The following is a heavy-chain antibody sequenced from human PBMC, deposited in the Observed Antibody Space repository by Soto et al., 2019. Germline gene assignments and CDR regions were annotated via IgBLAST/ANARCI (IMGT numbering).Heavy chain of an antibody. J-gene: IGHJ5*01. D-gene: IGHD2-2*01. CDR3: ARVEDLGVRGKYQWFAS. Sequence: HPGKGLEWIGYIYYSGSTYYNPSLKSRVTISIDTSKNQFSLKLTSVTAADTAVYYCARVEDLGVRGKYQWFASWGKGTLVTVFS. CDR2: IYYSGST. V-gene: IGHV4-31*02.